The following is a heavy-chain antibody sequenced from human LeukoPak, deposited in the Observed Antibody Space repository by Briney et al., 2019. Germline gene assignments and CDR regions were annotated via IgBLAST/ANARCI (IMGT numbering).Heavy chain of an antibody. V-gene: IGHV1-8*01. Sequence: GASVKVSCKASGYTFTSYDINWVRQATGQGLEWMGWMNPNSGNTGYAQKFQGRVTMTRNTSISTAYMELSSLRSEDTAVYYCARGEMMGSGWYLGYYYYYYMDVWGKGTTVTLSS. CDR1: GYTFTSYD. D-gene: IGHD6-19*01. CDR2: MNPNSGNT. CDR3: ARGEMMGSGWYLGYYYYYYMDV. J-gene: IGHJ6*03.